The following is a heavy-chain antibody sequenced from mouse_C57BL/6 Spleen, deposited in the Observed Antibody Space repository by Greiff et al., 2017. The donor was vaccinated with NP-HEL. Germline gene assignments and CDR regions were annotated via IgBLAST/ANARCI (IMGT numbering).Heavy chain of an antibody. CDR2: IYPGSGST. J-gene: IGHJ2*01. Sequence: QVQLQQPGAELVKPGASVKMSCKASGYTFTSYWITWVKQRPGQGLEWIGDIYPGSGSTNYNEKFKSKATLTVDTSSSTAYMQLSSLTSEDSAVYYCARGDYDGSSSYFDYWGQGTTLTVSS. CDR3: ARGDYDGSSSYFDY. CDR1: GYTFTSYW. D-gene: IGHD1-1*01. V-gene: IGHV1-55*01.